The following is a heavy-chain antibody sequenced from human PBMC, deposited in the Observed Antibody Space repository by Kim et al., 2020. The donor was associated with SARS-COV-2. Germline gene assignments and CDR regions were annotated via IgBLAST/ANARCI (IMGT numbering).Heavy chain of an antibody. CDR1: GFTFSTYG. D-gene: IGHD3-16*01. Sequence: GGSLRLSCAASGFTFSTYGMHWVRQAPGKGPEWVAVISKDGSNKYYADSVKGRFTISRDNSKNTLFLQMDSLRPEDTAVYHCAKGVWTSRPLCAYDCYLDYWSQGTLVTVSS. CDR2: ISKDGSNK. CDR3: AKGVWTSRPLCAYDCYLDY. V-gene: IGHV3-30*18. J-gene: IGHJ4*02.